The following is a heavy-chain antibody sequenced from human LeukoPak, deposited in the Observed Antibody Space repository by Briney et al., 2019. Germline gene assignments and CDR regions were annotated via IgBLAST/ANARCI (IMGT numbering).Heavy chain of an antibody. CDR1: GGSVSSGNYY. J-gene: IGHJ6*02. D-gene: IGHD1-7*01. CDR2: IFYSGNT. V-gene: IGHV4-61*01. CDR3: ARDNWNYIYYGVDV. Sequence: SETLSLTCTVSGGSVSSGNYYWSRIRQPPGKGLEWIGYIFYSGNTNYNPSLKSRVTISIDTSKNQFSLRLSSVTAADTAVYYCARDNWNYIYYGVDVWGQGTTVTVSS.